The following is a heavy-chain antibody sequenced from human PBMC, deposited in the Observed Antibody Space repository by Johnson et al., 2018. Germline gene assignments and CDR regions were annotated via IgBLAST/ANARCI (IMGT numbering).Heavy chain of an antibody. V-gene: IGHV1-8*01. CDR1: GYTFTSYD. D-gene: IGHD3-22*01. CDR3: ARVGGYYLNYHYYGMDV. J-gene: IGHJ6*02. CDR2: MNPNSGNT. Sequence: VQLVETGAEVKKPGASVKVSCKASGYTFTSYDINWVRQATGQGLEWMGWMNPNSGNTGYTQKFQGRVTMTRKTSISTAYMELSSLRSEDRGVYYCARVGGYYLNYHYYGMDVWGQGTTVTVSS.